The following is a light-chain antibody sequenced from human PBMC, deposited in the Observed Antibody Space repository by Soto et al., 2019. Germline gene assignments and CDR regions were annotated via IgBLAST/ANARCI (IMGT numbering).Light chain of an antibody. V-gene: IGKV3D-15*01. CDR3: QQYNNWPWT. CDR1: QSINSA. CDR2: GAS. Sequence: EIVMTQSSATLSVSPGERATLSCRASQSINSALAWYQRKPGQAPRFLIYGASTRATGIPDRFSGSGSGTDFTLTISRLEPEDFAVYYCQQYNNWPWTFGQGTKVHIK. J-gene: IGKJ1*01.